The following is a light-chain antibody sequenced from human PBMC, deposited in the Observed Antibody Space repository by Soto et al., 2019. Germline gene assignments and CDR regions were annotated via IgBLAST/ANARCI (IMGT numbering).Light chain of an antibody. CDR1: SSNIGSTYD. CDR2: GNT. CDR3: QSYDDSLSVHYV. V-gene: IGLV1-40*01. Sequence: QSVLTQPPSVSGAPGQRVTISCTRSSSNIGSTYDVQWYQQLPGTAPKLLIHGNTDRPSGVPDRFSGSKSGTSASLAITGLKADDEADYYCQSYDDSLSVHYVFGTGTKVTVL. J-gene: IGLJ1*01.